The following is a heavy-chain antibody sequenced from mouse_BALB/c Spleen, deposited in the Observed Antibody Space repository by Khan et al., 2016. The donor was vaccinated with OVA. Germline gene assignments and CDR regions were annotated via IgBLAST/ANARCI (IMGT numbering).Heavy chain of an antibody. CDR1: GYTFTNYG. D-gene: IGHD1-1*01. CDR3: ARFRDYYGSSSYYFDY. J-gene: IGHJ2*01. V-gene: IGHV9-1*02. CDR2: INTYTGEP. Sequence: QIQLVQSGPELKKPGETVKISCKASGYTFTNYGMNWMKQAPGKGLKWMGWINTYTGEPAYAGDFKGRFAFSLETSATTAYLQINNLKNEDMATYFSARFRDYYGSSSYYFDYWGQGTTLTVSS.